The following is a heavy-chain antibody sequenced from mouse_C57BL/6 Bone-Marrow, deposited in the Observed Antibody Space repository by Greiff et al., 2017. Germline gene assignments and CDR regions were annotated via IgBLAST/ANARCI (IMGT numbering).Heavy chain of an antibody. J-gene: IGHJ2*01. CDR3: VNWDVR. CDR1: GYAFSSSW. CDR2: IYPGDGDT. Sequence: VQLQQSGPELVKPGASVKISCKASGYAFSSSWMNWVKQRPGKGLEWIGRIYPGDGDTNYNGKFKGKATLTADKSSSTAYMQLSSLTSEASAVYFCVNWDVRWGQGTTLTVSS. V-gene: IGHV1-82*01. D-gene: IGHD4-1*01.